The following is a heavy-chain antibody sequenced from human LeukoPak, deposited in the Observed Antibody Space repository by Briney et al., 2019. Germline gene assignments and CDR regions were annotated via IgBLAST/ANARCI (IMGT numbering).Heavy chain of an antibody. J-gene: IGHJ4*02. D-gene: IGHD7-27*01. CDR2: INSDGSST. CDR1: GFTFSSYW. V-gene: IGHV3-74*01. CDR3: ARDLGDNWGFNFDY. Sequence: GGSLRLSCAASGFTFSSYWMHWVRQAPGQGLVWVSRINSDGSSTSYADSVKGRFTISRDNAKNTLYLQLNRLRAEDTAVYYCARDLGDNWGFNFDYWGEGNLVTVSS.